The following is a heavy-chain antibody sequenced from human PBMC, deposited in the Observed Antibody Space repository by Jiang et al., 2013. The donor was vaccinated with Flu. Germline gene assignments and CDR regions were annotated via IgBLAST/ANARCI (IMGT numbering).Heavy chain of an antibody. Sequence: SVKGRFTISTRQRQNSLYLQMNSLRAEDTAVYYCARDPIYCSGGSCYQGGFDYWGQGTLVTVSS. CDR3: ARDPIYCSGGSCYQGGFDY. D-gene: IGHD2-15*01. J-gene: IGHJ4*02. V-gene: IGHV3-11*05.